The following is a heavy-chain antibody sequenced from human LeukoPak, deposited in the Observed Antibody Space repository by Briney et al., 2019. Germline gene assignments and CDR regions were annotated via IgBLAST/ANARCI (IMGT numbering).Heavy chain of an antibody. D-gene: IGHD5-18*01. V-gene: IGHV5-51*01. Sequence: PGESLKISCKVSGYTFTNYWIGWVRQMLGKGLEWMGTIYPGDSDTRYSPSFEGQVTMSVDKSITTAYLQWSSLKASDTAMYYCARSAYSYGPLYYFDYWGQGTLVTVSS. CDR3: ARSAYSYGPLYYFDY. CDR1: GYTFTNYW. J-gene: IGHJ4*02. CDR2: IYPGDSDT.